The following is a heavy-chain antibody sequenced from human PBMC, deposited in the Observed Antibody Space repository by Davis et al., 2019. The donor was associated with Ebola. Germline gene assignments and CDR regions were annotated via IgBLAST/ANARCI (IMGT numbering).Heavy chain of an antibody. V-gene: IGHV4-61*01. J-gene: IGHJ4*02. Sequence: MPSETLSLTCTVSGGSVSSGSYYWSWIRQPPGKGLEWIGYIYYSGSTNYNPSLKSRVTISVDTSKNQFSLKLSSVTAADTAVYYCARGVGAIAPFDYWGQGTLVTVSS. CDR2: IYYSGST. D-gene: IGHD1-26*01. CDR1: GGSVSSGSYY. CDR3: ARGVGAIAPFDY.